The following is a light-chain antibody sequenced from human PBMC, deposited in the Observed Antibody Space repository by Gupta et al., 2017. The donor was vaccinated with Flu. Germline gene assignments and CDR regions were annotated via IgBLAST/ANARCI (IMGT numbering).Light chain of an antibody. J-gene: IGLJ3*02. CDR2: SND. V-gene: IGLV1-44*01. CDR3: AAWDNSLNAWV. Sequence: QSLLIQPLSASRNPGQRVTTPCSGSSANIGRNTVNSYPHLPGTAPKLLIYSNDQRPSGVPDRFSGSKSGTSASLAISGLQSEDEADYYCAAWDNSLNAWVFGGGTKLTVL. CDR1: SANIGRNT.